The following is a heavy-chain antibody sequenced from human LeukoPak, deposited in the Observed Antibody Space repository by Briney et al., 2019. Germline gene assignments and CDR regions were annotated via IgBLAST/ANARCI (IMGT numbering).Heavy chain of an antibody. V-gene: IGHV3-23*01. CDR2: INGRGGST. CDR3: AKARDYSTIWPATFDC. Sequence: PGGSLSLSCAASGFTFISYTMSWVRQAPGKGLEWVSAINGRGGSTYYAASVKGLFTISRDNSNNTLYLQMNSLRADDTALYYCAKARDYSTIWPATFDCWGQGTLVTVSS. D-gene: IGHD6-13*01. J-gene: IGHJ4*02. CDR1: GFTFISYT.